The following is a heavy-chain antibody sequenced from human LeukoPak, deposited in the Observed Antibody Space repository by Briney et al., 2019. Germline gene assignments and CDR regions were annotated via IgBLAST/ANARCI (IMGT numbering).Heavy chain of an antibody. V-gene: IGHV3-74*01. J-gene: IGHJ3*02. CDR1: GFIVSSYW. CDR2: IDDDGSAT. D-gene: IGHD1-14*01. Sequence: PGGSLRLSCEASGFIVSSYWMHWVRQAPGKGLVWVSRIDDDGSATAYADSVKGRFIISRDGAKNTVYLQMNSLRAEDTAVYYCAKENGDRIRWGAFDIWGQGTMVTVSS. CDR3: AKENGDRIRWGAFDI.